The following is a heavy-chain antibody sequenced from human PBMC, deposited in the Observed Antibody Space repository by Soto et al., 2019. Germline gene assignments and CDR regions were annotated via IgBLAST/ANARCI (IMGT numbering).Heavy chain of an antibody. D-gene: IGHD6-13*01. J-gene: IGHJ6*02. CDR3: AMPGIAAAGTFYYYYYGMDV. V-gene: IGHV4-39*01. CDR1: GGSISSSSYY. CDR2: IYYSGSA. Sequence: SETLSLTCTVSGGSISSSSYYWGWIRQPPGKGLEWIGSIYYSGSAYYNPSLKSRVTISVDTSKNQFSLKLSSVTAADTAVYYCAMPGIAAAGTFYYYYYGMDVWGQGTTVTVS.